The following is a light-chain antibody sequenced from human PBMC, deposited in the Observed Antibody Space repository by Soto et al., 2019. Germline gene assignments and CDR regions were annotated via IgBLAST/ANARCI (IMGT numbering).Light chain of an antibody. CDR3: QQRNSWPPTFT. CDR2: DTS. J-gene: IGKJ5*01. V-gene: IGKV3-11*01. CDR1: QSVGSF. Sequence: EIVLTQSPGTLFLSPGERATLSCRAIQSVGSFLAWYQQKPGQAPRLLIYDTSIRATGIPARFSGSGSGTDFTLTISSLEPEDFAVYYCQQRNSWPPTFTFGQGTRLEI.